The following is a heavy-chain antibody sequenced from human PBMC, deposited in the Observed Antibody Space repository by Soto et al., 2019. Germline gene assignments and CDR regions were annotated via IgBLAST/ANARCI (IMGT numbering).Heavy chain of an antibody. CDR3: AREPISTHRGVTQVDP. CDR1: VAPIRSGGVY. Sequence: QVRLQESGPGLVRPSQTLSLTCNVSVAPIRSGGVYWSWIRQHPGNGPEWSGYIYNSGTTFYNPSLGSRVTRSMDAAKNHFSLELRSVTVADTAVDYGAREPISTHRGVTQVDPWGQGTQVTVSS. J-gene: IGHJ5*02. CDR2: IYNSGTT. D-gene: IGHD3-10*01. V-gene: IGHV4-31*03.